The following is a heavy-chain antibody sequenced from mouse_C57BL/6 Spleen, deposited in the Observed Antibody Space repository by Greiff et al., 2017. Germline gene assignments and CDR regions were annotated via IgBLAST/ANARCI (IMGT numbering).Heavy chain of an antibody. V-gene: IGHV1-26*01. Sequence: EVQLQQSGPELVKPGASVKISCKASGYTFTDYYMNWVKQSHGKSLEWIGDINPNNGGTSYNQKFKGKATLTVDKSSSTAYMELRSLTSEDSAVYYCARWLLRYFDVWGTGTTVTVSS. CDR2: INPNNGGT. J-gene: IGHJ1*03. CDR1: GYTFTDYY. D-gene: IGHD2-3*01. CDR3: ARWLLRYFDV.